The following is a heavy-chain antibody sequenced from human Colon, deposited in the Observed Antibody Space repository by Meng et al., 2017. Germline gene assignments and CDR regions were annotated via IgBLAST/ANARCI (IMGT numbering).Heavy chain of an antibody. CDR1: GDSISSGNG. CDR3: ARKRTSPGTLGFDY. Sequence: QVQLQESGPGLVKPSGTPSLTCAVSGDSISSGNGWTWVRQPPGKGLEWIGEIYPSGRTSSNPSLQGRVTILLDKSKNQFSLELNSVTAADTAIYFCARKRTSPGTLGFDYWGQGTLVTVSS. J-gene: IGHJ4*02. CDR2: IYPSGRT. D-gene: IGHD6-13*01. V-gene: IGHV4-4*02.